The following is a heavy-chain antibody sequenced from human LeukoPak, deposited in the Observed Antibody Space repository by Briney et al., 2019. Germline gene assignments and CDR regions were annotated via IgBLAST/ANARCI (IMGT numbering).Heavy chain of an antibody. Sequence: GGSLRLSCAASGFTFSSYSMNWVRQAPGKGLEWVSSISSSSSYIYYADSVKGRFTISRDNAKNSLYLQMNSLRAEDTAVYYYARFIAAAAYGMDVWGQGTTVTVSS. J-gene: IGHJ6*02. CDR3: ARFIAAAAYGMDV. CDR2: ISSSSSYI. D-gene: IGHD6-13*01. V-gene: IGHV3-21*01. CDR1: GFTFSSYS.